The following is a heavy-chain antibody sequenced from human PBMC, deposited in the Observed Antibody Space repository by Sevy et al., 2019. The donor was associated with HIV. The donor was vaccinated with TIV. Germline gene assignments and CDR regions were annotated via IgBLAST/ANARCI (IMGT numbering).Heavy chain of an antibody. CDR1: GGSISSHY. V-gene: IGHV4-59*11. Sequence: SETLSLTCTVSGGSISSHYWSWIRQTPGKGLEWIGYIYYSGSTNYNPSLESRVTMSVDTSKNHFSLNLTSVTAADTAVYYCVRGTVSLAPWGQGTLVTVSS. J-gene: IGHJ5*02. CDR3: VRGTVSLAP. CDR2: IYYSGST.